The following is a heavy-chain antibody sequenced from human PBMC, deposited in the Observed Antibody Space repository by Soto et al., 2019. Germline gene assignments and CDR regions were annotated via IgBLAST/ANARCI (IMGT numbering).Heavy chain of an antibody. CDR3: SRDGFHWDSQQTYYFDY. Sequence: PGGSLRLSCAASGFTLSFYVMSWVRQAPGKGLEWVSAISGSGDSTYYADSVKGRFTISRDNSKNTLYLQMNSLRAEDTAVYYCSRDGFHWDSQQTYYFDYWGQGTLVTVSS. J-gene: IGHJ4*02. CDR1: GFTLSFYV. V-gene: IGHV3-23*01. CDR2: ISGSGDST. D-gene: IGHD1-7*01.